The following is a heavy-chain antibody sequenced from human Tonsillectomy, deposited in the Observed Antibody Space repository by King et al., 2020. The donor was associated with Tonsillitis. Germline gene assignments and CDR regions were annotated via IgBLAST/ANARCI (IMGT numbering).Heavy chain of an antibody. V-gene: IGHV3-23*04. D-gene: IGHD3-22*01. CDR1: GFTFSSYA. J-gene: IGHJ5*02. Sequence: VQLVESGGGLVQPGGSLRLSCAASGFTFSSYAMSWVRQAPGKGLEWVSAISGSGGSTYYADSVKGRFTTSRDNSKNTLYLQMNSLRAEDTAVYYCAKDAYYYDSSGYYYFWFDPWGQGTLVTVSS. CDR2: ISGSGGST. CDR3: AKDAYYYDSSGYYYFWFDP.